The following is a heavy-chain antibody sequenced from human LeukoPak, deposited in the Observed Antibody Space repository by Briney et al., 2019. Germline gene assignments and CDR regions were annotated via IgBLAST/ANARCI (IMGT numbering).Heavy chain of an antibody. Sequence: PGGSLRLSCAASGFTFSSYWMSWVRQAPGKGLEWVAVISYDGSNKYYADSVKGRFTISRDNSKNTLYLQMNSLRAEDTAVYYCAKASFGGGMDVWGQGTTVTVSS. CDR3: AKASFGGGMDV. V-gene: IGHV3-30*18. D-gene: IGHD3-10*01. CDR1: GFTFSSYW. CDR2: ISYDGSNK. J-gene: IGHJ6*02.